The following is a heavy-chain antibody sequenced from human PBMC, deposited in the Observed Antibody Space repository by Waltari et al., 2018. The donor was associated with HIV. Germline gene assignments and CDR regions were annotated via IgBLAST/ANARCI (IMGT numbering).Heavy chain of an antibody. J-gene: IGHJ4*02. D-gene: IGHD1-26*01. Sequence: EVQLVESGGGFVQPGGSLRLSCAVSGLPLSSYWMTGVRQAPGKGLEWVANIKQDGSEAYYVDSVKGRFTISRDNAKNSLYLQMNSLRAEDTAVYYCARQRGSGSGDYWGRGTLVTVSS. CDR1: GLPLSSYW. V-gene: IGHV3-7*01. CDR3: ARQRGSGSGDY. CDR2: IKQDGSEA.